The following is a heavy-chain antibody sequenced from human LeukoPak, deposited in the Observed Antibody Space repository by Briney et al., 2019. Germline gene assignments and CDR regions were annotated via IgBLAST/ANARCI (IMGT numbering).Heavy chain of an antibody. CDR2: ISSSGSTI. CDR3: ASSTPLTSFDY. D-gene: IGHD3-10*01. CDR1: GFTFSSYE. V-gene: IGHV3-48*03. J-gene: IGHJ4*02. Sequence: PGGSLRLSCAASGFTFSSYEMNWVRQAPGKGLEWVSYISSSGSTIYYADSMKGRFTISRDNAKNSLYLQMNSLRAEDTAVYYCASSTPLTSFDYWGQGTLVTVSS.